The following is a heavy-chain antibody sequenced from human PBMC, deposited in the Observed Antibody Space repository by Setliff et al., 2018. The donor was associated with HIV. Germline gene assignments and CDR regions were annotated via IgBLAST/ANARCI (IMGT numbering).Heavy chain of an antibody. CDR3: ARVGRRVVVAATDY. D-gene: IGHD2-15*01. Sequence: SETLSLTCTVSGDSIRSNFNYWGWIRQPPGKGLEWLAIIYYSGSTYYNPSLKSRVTISVDTSKNQFSLKLSSVTAADTAVYYCARVGRRVVVAATDYWGQGTLVTVSS. J-gene: IGHJ4*02. CDR1: GDSIRSNFNY. CDR2: IYYSGST. V-gene: IGHV4-39*07.